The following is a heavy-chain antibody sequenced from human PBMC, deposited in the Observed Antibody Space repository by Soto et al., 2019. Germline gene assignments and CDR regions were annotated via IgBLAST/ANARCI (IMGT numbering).Heavy chain of an antibody. Sequence: GASVKVSCKASGYTFTSYGISWVRQAPGQGLEWMGWISAYNGNTNYAQKPQGRVTMTTDTSTSTAYMELRSLRSDDTAVYYCARAAAGTRVVCSMDVWGHGTTVTVSS. CDR3: ARAAAGTRVVCSMDV. J-gene: IGHJ6*02. D-gene: IGHD6-13*01. V-gene: IGHV1-18*01. CDR1: GYTFTSYG. CDR2: ISAYNGNT.